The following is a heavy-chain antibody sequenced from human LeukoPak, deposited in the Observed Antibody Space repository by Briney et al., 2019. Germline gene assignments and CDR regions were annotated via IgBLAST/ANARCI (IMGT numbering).Heavy chain of an antibody. CDR1: GFTFSAYW. J-gene: IGHJ4*02. V-gene: IGHV3-74*01. CDR3: ARVATTSSKWSLDY. D-gene: IGHD2-2*01. CDR2: INSDGSST. Sequence: QTGGSLRLSCAASGFTFSAYWMHWVRQSPGKGLVWVSRINSDGSSTDYADSVKGRFTISRDIAKSTPYLQMNSLRAEDTAVYYCARVATTSSKWSLDYWGQGTLVTVSS.